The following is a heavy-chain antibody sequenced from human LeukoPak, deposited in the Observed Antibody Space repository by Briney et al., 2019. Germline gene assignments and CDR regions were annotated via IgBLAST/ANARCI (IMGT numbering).Heavy chain of an antibody. Sequence: ASVKVSCKASGYTFTGYYMHWVRQAPGQGLEWMGWINPNSGGTNYAQKFQGRVTMTRDTSISTAYMELSRLGSDDTAVYYCARQIVPAAIERYFDYWGQGTLVTVSS. CDR3: ARQIVPAAIERYFDY. J-gene: IGHJ4*02. V-gene: IGHV1-2*02. CDR2: INPNSGGT. D-gene: IGHD2-2*02. CDR1: GYTFTGYY.